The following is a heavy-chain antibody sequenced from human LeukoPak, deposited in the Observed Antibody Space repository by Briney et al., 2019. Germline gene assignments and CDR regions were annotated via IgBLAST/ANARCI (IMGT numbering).Heavy chain of an antibody. J-gene: IGHJ4*02. Sequence: ASVKVSCKASGYTFTGYYMHWVRQAPGQGLEWMGWLNPNSGGTNYAQKFQGRVTMTRDTSISTPYMELSRLRSDDTAVYYCARDSPRTGTTGFDYWGQGTLVTVSS. D-gene: IGHD1-7*01. CDR3: ARDSPRTGTTGFDY. CDR2: LNPNSGGT. CDR1: GYTFTGYY. V-gene: IGHV1-2*02.